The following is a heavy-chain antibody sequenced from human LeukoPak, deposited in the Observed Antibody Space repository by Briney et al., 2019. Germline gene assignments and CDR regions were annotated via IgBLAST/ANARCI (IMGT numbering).Heavy chain of an antibody. V-gene: IGHV3-66*04. Sequence: GGSLRLSCAASGFTDSSNYMSCVRRAPGKGLEGVSLLYSGGSNYYAVSVRGRFTISRHNSKKTLYIQMIRLRAEETAVYLCARHIVGVDTPMATCGQGTLVTV. CDR2: LYSGGSN. CDR1: GFTDSSNY. CDR3: ARHIVGVDTPMAT. D-gene: IGHD5-24*01. J-gene: IGHJ5*02.